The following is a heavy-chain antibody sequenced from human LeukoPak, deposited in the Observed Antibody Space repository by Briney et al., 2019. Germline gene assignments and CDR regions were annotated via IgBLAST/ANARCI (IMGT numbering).Heavy chain of an antibody. Sequence: GEPLKISCRGSGYSFTTYWIDWVRQMPGKGLEWMGIIYHGDSDTRYTPSLQGQVTMSADKSINTAYLQWSSLKASDTAIYYCARRQGCSSTSCPPDYWGQGTLVNVSP. CDR2: IYHGDSDT. D-gene: IGHD2-2*01. V-gene: IGHV5-51*01. CDR3: ARRQGCSSTSCPPDY. J-gene: IGHJ4*02. CDR1: GYSFTTYW.